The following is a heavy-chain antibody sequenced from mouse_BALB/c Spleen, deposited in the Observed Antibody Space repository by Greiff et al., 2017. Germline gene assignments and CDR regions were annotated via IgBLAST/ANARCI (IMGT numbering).Heavy chain of an antibody. CDR3: ARTYGSSPYYAMDY. J-gene: IGHJ4*01. D-gene: IGHD1-1*01. CDR1: GFNIKDTY. V-gene: IGHV14-3*02. Sequence: EVKLVESGAELVKPGASVKLSCTASGFNIKDTYMHWVKQRPEQGLEWIGRIDPANGNTKYDPKFQGKATITADTSSNTAYLQLSSLTSEDTAVYYCARTYGSSPYYAMDYWGQGTSVTVSS. CDR2: IDPANGNT.